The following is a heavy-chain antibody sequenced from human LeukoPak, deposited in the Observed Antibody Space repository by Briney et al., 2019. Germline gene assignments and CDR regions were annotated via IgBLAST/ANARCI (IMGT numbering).Heavy chain of an antibody. V-gene: IGHV3-23*01. D-gene: IGHD2-15*01. Sequence: GSLRLSCAASGFTFSTYAMSWVRQIPGKGLEWVSAIRGSDDGTYYADSVKGRFTISRDNSRNTLYLQMNTLRAEDTAVYFCAKSPVSSCRGSFCYPFDYWGQGNLVTVSS. CDR3: AKSPVSSCRGSFCYPFDY. J-gene: IGHJ4*02. CDR1: GFTFSTYA. CDR2: IRGSDDGT.